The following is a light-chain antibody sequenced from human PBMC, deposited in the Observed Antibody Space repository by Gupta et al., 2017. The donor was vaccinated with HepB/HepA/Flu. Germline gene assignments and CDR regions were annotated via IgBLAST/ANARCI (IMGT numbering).Light chain of an antibody. J-gene: IGLJ2*01. CDR3: VAGDDTLCGAV. CDR2: RDY. V-gene: IGLV1-47*01. Sequence: QSVLTQPPSASGTPGQRVTISCSGGTSNIGRNSVSWYQQFPGSAPQLLIYRDYQRPSGVPERFSGSKSGTSASLAISGLRSGDEAHYYCVAGDDTLCGAVFGGGTKLTVL. CDR1: TSNIGRNS.